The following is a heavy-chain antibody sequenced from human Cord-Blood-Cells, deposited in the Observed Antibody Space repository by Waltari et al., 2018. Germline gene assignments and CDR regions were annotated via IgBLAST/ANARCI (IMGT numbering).Heavy chain of an antibody. CDR1: EYTFTEST. Sequence: VPLVQSVAEVKKPVASETVSWQGSEYTFTESTIHRETQAPGKGLGGMGGFDPEDGETIYAQKFQGRVTMTENTSTDTAYMALSSLRSEDTAVYYCATKDSGYYYGSGSDYWGQGTLVTVSS. J-gene: IGHJ4*02. V-gene: IGHV1-24*01. D-gene: IGHD3-10*01. CDR2: FDPEDGET. CDR3: ATKDSGYYYGSGSDY.